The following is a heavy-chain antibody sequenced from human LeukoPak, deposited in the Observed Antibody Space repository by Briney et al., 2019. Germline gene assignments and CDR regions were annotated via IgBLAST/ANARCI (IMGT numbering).Heavy chain of an antibody. J-gene: IGHJ4*02. Sequence: GGSLRLSCAASGFTFSSYEMNWVRQAPGKGLEWVSYISSSGSTIYYADSVKGRFTISRDNAKNSLYLQMNSLRAEDTAVYYCAARGKYYYDSSGYPHWGQGTLVTVSS. CDR3: AARGKYYYDSSGYPH. V-gene: IGHV3-48*03. CDR2: ISSSGSTI. CDR1: GFTFSSYE. D-gene: IGHD3-22*01.